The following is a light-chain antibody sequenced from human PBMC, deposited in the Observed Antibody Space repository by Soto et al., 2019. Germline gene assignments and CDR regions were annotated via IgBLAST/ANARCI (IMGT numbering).Light chain of an antibody. CDR2: KAS. CDR3: QQYNSYSWT. J-gene: IGKJ1*01. Sequence: DIQXTRSPSTXSXSXXDXXXISVGASQSISSWLAWYQQKPGKAPKLLIYKASSLESGVPSRFSGSGSGTEFTLTISSLQPDDFVTYYCQQYNSYSWTFGQGTKVDIK. V-gene: IGKV1-5*03. CDR1: QSISSW.